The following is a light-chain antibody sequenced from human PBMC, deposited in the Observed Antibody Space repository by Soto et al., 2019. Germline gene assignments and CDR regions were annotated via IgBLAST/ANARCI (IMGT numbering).Light chain of an antibody. CDR3: QHSNSYSEA. CDR2: DAT. CDR1: QSISGW. J-gene: IGKJ1*01. V-gene: IGKV1-5*01. Sequence: DIQMTQSPSTLSASVGDRVTITCRASQSISGWLAWYQQKPGKAPKLLIYDATSLESGVPSRFSGRGSGAEFTLTISGLQPDDFATYYCQHSNSYSEAFGQGTKVELK.